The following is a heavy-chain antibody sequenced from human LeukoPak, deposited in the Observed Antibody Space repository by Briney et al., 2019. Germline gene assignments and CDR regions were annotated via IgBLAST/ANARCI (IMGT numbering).Heavy chain of an antibody. D-gene: IGHD3-9*01. V-gene: IGHV4-30-2*01. Sequence: SQTLSLTCAVSGGSISSGGYSWSWIRQPPGKGLEWIGYIYHSGSTYYNPSLKSRVTISVDTSKNQFSLKLSSVTAADTAVYYCAREAGYYDILTGSSNWFDPWGQGTLVTVSS. CDR1: GGSISSGGYS. J-gene: IGHJ5*02. CDR3: AREAGYYDILTGSSNWFDP. CDR2: IYHSGST.